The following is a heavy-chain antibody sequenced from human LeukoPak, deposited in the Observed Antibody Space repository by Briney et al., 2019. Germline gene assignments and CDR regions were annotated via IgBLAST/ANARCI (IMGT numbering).Heavy chain of an antibody. D-gene: IGHD1-7*01. CDR2: IYYSGST. Sequence: SETLSLTCTVSGGSISSYYWSWIRQPPGKGLEWIGYIYYSGSTNYNPSLKSRVTISVDTSKNQFSLKLSSVTAADTAVYDCARGGWNYDFARNFYMDVWGKGTTVTVSS. J-gene: IGHJ6*03. V-gene: IGHV4-59*01. CDR1: GGSISSYY. CDR3: ARGGWNYDFARNFYMDV.